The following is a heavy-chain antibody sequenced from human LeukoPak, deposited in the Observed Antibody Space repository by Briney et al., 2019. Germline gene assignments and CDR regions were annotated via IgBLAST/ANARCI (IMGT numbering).Heavy chain of an antibody. Sequence: PSQTLSLTCTVSGGSISSGGYYWSWIRQHPGKGLEWIGYIYYSGTTNYNPSLKSRVTISVDTSKNQFSLKLSSVTAADTAVYYCARWAGDISSSPYFFDYWGQGILVTVAS. CDR2: IYYSGTT. CDR1: GGSISSGGYY. J-gene: IGHJ4*02. CDR3: ARWAGDISSSPYFFDY. D-gene: IGHD6-6*01. V-gene: IGHV4-31*03.